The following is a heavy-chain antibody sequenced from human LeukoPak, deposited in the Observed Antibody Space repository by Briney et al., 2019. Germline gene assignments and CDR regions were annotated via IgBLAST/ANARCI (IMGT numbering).Heavy chain of an antibody. CDR1: GGSISSDY. Sequence: SETLSLTCTVSGGSISSDYWSWIRQPPGKGLEWIGYIYHSGSTNYTPSLKSRVTISVHTSKNQFSLKLSSVTAADTAVYYCARDKGDYGDYYWFDPWGQGTLVTVSS. D-gene: IGHD4-17*01. V-gene: IGHV4-59*01. CDR3: ARDKGDYGDYYWFDP. CDR2: IYHSGST. J-gene: IGHJ5*02.